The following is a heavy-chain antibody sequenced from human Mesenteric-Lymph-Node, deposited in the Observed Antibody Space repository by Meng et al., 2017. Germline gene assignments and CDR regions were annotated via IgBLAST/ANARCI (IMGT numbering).Heavy chain of an antibody. J-gene: IGHJ6*02. CDR1: GFTFSSYA. CDR2: INSDGSST. CDR3: ARDGAGLTGTTDPYYYYGMDV. D-gene: IGHD1-1*01. Sequence: GESLKISCAASGFTFSSYAMSWVRQAPGKGLVWVSRINSDGSSTSYADSVKGRFTISRDNAKSSLYLQMNSLRAEDTAVYYCARDGAGLTGTTDPYYYYGMDVWGQGTTVTVSS. V-gene: IGHV3-74*01.